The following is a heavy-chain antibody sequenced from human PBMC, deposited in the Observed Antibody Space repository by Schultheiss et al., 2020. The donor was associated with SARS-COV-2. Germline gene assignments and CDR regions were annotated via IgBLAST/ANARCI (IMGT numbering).Heavy chain of an antibody. CDR2: IRSKAYGGTT. J-gene: IGHJ6*03. CDR3: TTDPGGTAYYYYMDV. V-gene: IGHV3-49*03. D-gene: IGHD3-16*01. CDR1: GFTFGDYA. Sequence: GGSLRLSCTASGFTFGDYAMSWFRQAPGKGLEWVGFIRSKAYGGTTEYAASVKGRFTISRDDSKSIAYLQMNSLKTEDTAVYYCTTDPGGTAYYYYMDVWGKGTTVTVSS.